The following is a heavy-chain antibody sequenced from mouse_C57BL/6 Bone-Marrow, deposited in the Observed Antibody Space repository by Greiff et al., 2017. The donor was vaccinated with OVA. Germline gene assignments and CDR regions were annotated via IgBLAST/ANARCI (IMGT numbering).Heavy chain of an antibody. D-gene: IGHD1-1*01. CDR3: ARDDYYGRGFDY. CDR1: GYTFTSYW. CDR2: IYPGSGST. V-gene: IGHV1-55*01. Sequence: QVHVKQSGAELVKPGASVKMSCKASGYTFTSYWITWVKQRPGQGLEWIGDIYPGSGSTNYNEKFKSKATLTVDTSSSTAYMQLSSLTSEDSAVYYCARDDYYGRGFDYWGQGTTLTVSS. J-gene: IGHJ2*01.